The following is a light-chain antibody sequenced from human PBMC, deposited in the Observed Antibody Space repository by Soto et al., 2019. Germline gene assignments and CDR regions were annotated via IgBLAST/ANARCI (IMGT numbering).Light chain of an antibody. CDR1: QGITSY. CDR3: QQLNAYPLT. CDR2: AAS. Sequence: IQLTQSPSSLSASVGHRATVTCRASQGITSYLAWYQQRPGKAPKLLIYAASTLQSGVPSRFSGSGSGTDFTLTISSLQPEDFATYYCQQLNAYPLTFGGGTKVDIK. J-gene: IGKJ4*01. V-gene: IGKV1-9*01.